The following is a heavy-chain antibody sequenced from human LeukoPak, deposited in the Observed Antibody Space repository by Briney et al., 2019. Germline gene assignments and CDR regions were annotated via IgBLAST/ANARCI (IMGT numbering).Heavy chain of an antibody. J-gene: IGHJ4*02. Sequence: TSETLSLTCTVSGGSISSYYWSWIRQPPGKGLEWIGYINYSGSTNYNPSLKSRVTISVDTSKNQFSVKLSSVTAADTAVYYCARVRRITGTTDFDYWGQGTLVTVSS. D-gene: IGHD1-20*01. V-gene: IGHV4-59*01. CDR1: GGSISSYY. CDR2: INYSGST. CDR3: ARVRRITGTTDFDY.